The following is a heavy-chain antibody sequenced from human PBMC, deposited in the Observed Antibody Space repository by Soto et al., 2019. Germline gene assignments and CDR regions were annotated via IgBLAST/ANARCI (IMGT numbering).Heavy chain of an antibody. V-gene: IGHV4-39*01. D-gene: IGHD3-9*01. CDR3: ARQPRILTGYYSRGLRRSTSEY. J-gene: IGHJ4*02. CDR2: IYYSGST. CDR1: GGSISSSSYC. Sequence: SETLSLTCTVSGGSISSSSYCWGWIRQPPGKGLEWIGSIYYSGSTYYNPSLKSRVTISVDTSKNQFSLKLSSVTAADTAVYYCARQPRILTGYYSRGLRRSTSEYWGQGTLVTVSS.